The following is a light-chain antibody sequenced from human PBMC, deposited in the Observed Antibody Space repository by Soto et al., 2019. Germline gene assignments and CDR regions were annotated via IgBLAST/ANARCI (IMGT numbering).Light chain of an antibody. CDR2: LNSDGSH. V-gene: IGLV4-69*01. J-gene: IGLJ2*01. CDR3: QTWGTGNVV. CDR1: SGHSSYA. Sequence: QLVLTQSPSASASLGASVKLTCTLSSGHSSYAIAWHQLQPEKGPRYLMKLNSDGSHSKGDGIPDRFSGSSSGAERYLTISSLQSEDEADYYCQTWGTGNVVFGRGTKVTVL.